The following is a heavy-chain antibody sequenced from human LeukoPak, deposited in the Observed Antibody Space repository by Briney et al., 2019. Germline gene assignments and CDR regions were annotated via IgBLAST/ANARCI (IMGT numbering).Heavy chain of an antibody. CDR2: IYHSVST. J-gene: IGHJ4*02. CDR1: GYSISSGYY. Sequence: SETLSLTCTVSGYSISSGYYWGWIRQPPGKGLEWIGSIYHSVSTYYNPSLKSRVTISVDTSKNQFSLKLSSVTAADTAVYYCARRRSGAFDYWGQGTLVTVSS. V-gene: IGHV4-38-2*02. D-gene: IGHD4/OR15-4a*01. CDR3: ARRRSGAFDY.